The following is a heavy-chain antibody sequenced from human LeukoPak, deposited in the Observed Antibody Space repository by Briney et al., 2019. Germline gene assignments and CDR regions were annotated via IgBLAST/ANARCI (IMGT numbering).Heavy chain of an antibody. J-gene: IGHJ4*02. CDR3: ARDSSLVAPPL. CDR2: IYTSGST. Sequence: SETLSLTCAVSGGSISSYYWNWIRQPAGKGLEWIGRIYTSGSTNYNPSLKSRVTMSVDTSKNQFSLKLSSVTAADTAVYYCARDSSLVAPPLWGQGTLVTVSS. D-gene: IGHD2-8*02. V-gene: IGHV4-4*07. CDR1: GGSISSYY.